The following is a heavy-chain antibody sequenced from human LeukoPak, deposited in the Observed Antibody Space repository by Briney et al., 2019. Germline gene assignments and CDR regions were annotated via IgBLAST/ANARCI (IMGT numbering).Heavy chain of an antibody. D-gene: IGHD3-22*01. CDR2: INPNSGGT. V-gene: IGHV1-2*04. CDR3: ARLNYYDSSGYTGEAFDY. J-gene: IGHJ4*02. Sequence: GASVKVSCKASGYTFTGYYMHWVRQAPGQGLEWMGWINPNSGGTNYAQKFQGWVTMTRDTSISTAYMELSRLRSDDTAVYYCARLNYYDSSGYTGEAFDYWGQGTLVTVSS. CDR1: GYTFTGYY.